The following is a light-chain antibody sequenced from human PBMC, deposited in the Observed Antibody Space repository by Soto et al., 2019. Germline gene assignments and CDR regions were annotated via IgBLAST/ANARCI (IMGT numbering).Light chain of an antibody. CDR3: QQYNTYPWT. V-gene: IGKV1-5*01. CDR1: QSISGY. CDR2: DAS. Sequence: DIQMTQSPSTLSASVVDRVTITCRSSQSISGYLAWYQQKPGKAPKLLIYDASSLESGVPSRFSGSASGTEFTLTISSLQPDDFATYYCQQYNTYPWTFGQGTKVDIK. J-gene: IGKJ1*01.